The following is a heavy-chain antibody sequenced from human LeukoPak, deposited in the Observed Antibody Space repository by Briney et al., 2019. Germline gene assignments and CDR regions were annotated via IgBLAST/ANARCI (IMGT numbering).Heavy chain of an antibody. CDR2: ISGSSGST. CDR3: AKDSSPYYYDSSGYYPYWYFDL. CDR1: GFTFSSYA. D-gene: IGHD3-22*01. V-gene: IGHV3-23*01. J-gene: IGHJ2*01. Sequence: GGSLRLSCAASGFTFSSYAMSWVRQAPGKGLEWVSAISGSSGSTYYADSVKGRFTISRDNSKNTLYLQMNSLRAEDTAVYYCAKDSSPYYYDSSGYYPYWYFDLWGRSTLVTVSS.